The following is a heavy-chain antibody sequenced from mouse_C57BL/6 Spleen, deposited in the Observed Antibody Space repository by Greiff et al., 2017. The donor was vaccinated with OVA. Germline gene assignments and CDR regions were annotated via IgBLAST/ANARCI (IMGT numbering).Heavy chain of an antibody. D-gene: IGHD3-2*02. J-gene: IGHJ3*01. CDR1: GYTFTSYW. Sequence: QVQLQQPGAELVRPGSSVKLSCKASGYTFTSYWMHWVKQRPIQGLEWIGNIDPSDSETHYNQKFKDKATLTVDKSSSTAYMQLSSLTSEDSAVYYCAREAHYSSGYVAYGGQGTLVTVSA. CDR3: AREAHYSSGYVAY. V-gene: IGHV1-52*01. CDR2: IDPSDSET.